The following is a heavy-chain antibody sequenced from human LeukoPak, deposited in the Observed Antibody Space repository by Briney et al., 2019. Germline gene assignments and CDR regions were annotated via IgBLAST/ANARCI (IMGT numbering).Heavy chain of an antibody. D-gene: IGHD3-10*01. CDR2: ISEDGSDE. J-gene: IGHJ4*02. CDR1: GFTFSRYV. Sequence: LPGGSLRLSCVASGFTFSRYVIHWVRQAPGKGLEWVAVISEDGSDEYYADSVKGRFTVSRDPSKNSLYLQMNNLRGEDTAVYYCARAAPVRGVTFFDYWGQGTLITVSS. V-gene: IGHV3-30*04. CDR3: ARAAPVRGVTFFDY.